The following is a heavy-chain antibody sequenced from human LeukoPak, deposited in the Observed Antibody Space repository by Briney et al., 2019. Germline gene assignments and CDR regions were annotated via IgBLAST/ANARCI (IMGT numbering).Heavy chain of an antibody. D-gene: IGHD4-23*01. CDR1: GYAFSNHY. J-gene: IGHJ4*02. CDR2: INPSGGST. V-gene: IGHV1-46*01. CDR3: ARQTTVVSHDY. Sequence: ASVKVSCKASGYAFSNHYMHWVRQAPGQGLEWMGIINPSGGSTTYAQKFQGRLTVTRDTSTSTVYMELSGLRSDDTAVYYCARQTTVVSHDYWGQGTLVTLFS.